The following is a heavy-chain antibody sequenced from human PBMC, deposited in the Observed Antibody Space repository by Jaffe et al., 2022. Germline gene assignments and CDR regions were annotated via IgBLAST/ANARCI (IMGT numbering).Heavy chain of an antibody. V-gene: IGHV1-46*01. Sequence: QVQLVQSGAEVKKPGASVKVSCKASGYTFTSYYMHWVRQAPGQGLEWMGIINPSGGSTSYAQKFQGRVTMTRDTSTSTVYMELSSLRSEDTAVYYCARDSENNYYGSGRPNACDYWGQGTLVTVSS. CDR1: GYTFTSYY. CDR2: INPSGGST. CDR3: ARDSENNYYGSGRPNACDY. J-gene: IGHJ4*02. D-gene: IGHD3-10*01.